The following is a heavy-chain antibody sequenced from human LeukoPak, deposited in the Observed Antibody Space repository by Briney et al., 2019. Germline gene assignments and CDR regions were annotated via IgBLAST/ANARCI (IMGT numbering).Heavy chain of an antibody. CDR3: ARGGGWIINL. D-gene: IGHD5-12*01. CDR2: ISSSSSYI. J-gene: IGHJ5*02. V-gene: IGHV3-21*01. CDR1: GFTFSSYS. Sequence: PGGSLRLSCAASGFTFSSYSMNWVRQAPGKGLEWVSSISSSSSYIYYAGSVKGRFTMSRDNAKNSLYLQLNSLRADDTAVYYCARGGGWIINLWGQGTLVTVSS.